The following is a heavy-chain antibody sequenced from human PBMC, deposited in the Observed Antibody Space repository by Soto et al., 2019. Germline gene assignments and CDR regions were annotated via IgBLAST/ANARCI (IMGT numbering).Heavy chain of an antibody. CDR3: TREKFGLREK. Sequence: VVSLILSCSSSVFPFIHYLIHLFRQTPGKGLVWVSRINPAGTITNYADSVEGRFTISRDNADSALFLQMNSLSAEDTAIYYCTREKFGLREKWGKGTMVTVSS. D-gene: IGHD3-16*01. V-gene: IGHV3-74*01. CDR2: INPAGTIT. J-gene: IGHJ4*02. CDR1: VFPFIHYL.